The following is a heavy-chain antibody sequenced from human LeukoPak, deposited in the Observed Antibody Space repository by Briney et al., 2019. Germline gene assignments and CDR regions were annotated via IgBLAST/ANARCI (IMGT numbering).Heavy chain of an antibody. CDR3: ARVFSDRFCSGGSCTNCYGMDV. J-gene: IGHJ6*02. D-gene: IGHD2-15*01. CDR1: GFTFSSYA. V-gene: IGHV3-30-3*01. Sequence: GRSLRLSCAASGFTFSSYAMHWVRQAPGKGLEWVAVISYDGSNKYYADSVKGRFTISRDNSKNTLYLQMNSLRAEDTAVYYCARVFSDRFCSGGSCTNCYGMDVWGQGTTVTVSS. CDR2: ISYDGSNK.